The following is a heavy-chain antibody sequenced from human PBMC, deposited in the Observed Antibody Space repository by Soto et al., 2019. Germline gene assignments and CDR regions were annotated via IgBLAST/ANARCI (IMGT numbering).Heavy chain of an antibody. D-gene: IGHD3-16*01. CDR2: IREDGSEK. J-gene: IGHJ6*02. V-gene: IGHV3-7*01. Sequence: GGSLRLSCAASGFSFSDSWMDWVRQAPGKGPEWVANIREDGSEKNYVDSVKGRFTISRDNAKNSLYLQMNSLRAEDTAVYYCASLGRHGWGQGTTVTVSS. CDR1: GFSFSDSW. CDR3: ASLGRHG.